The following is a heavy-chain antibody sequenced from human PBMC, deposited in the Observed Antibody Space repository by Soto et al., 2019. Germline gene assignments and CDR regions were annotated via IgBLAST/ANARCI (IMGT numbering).Heavy chain of an antibody. V-gene: IGHV4-59*01. J-gene: IGHJ4*02. CDR2: IYYSGST. CDR1: GGSISSYY. D-gene: IGHD3-10*01. CDR3: ARSHYYGSGSYYYVAY. Sequence: PSETLSLTCTVSGGSISSYYWSWIRQPPGKGLEWIGYIYYSGSTNYNPSLKSRVTISVDTSKNQFSLKLSSVTAADTAVYYCARSHYYGSGSYYYVAYWGQGTLVTVSS.